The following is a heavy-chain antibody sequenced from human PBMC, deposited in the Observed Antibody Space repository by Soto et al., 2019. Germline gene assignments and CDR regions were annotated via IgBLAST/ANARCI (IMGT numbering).Heavy chain of an antibody. CDR2: VYYTGST. D-gene: IGHD3-22*01. Sequence: PSETLSLTCTVSGDSISTFYWGWMRQSPGKELEWIGYVYYTGSTNYNPSLKSRVTISVDRSKNQISLKLTSANAADTAVYYCARGRTVRNYADDSSDYFYFFDYWGQGTQVTVSS. CDR3: ARGRTVRNYADDSSDYFYFFDY. CDR1: GDSISTFY. J-gene: IGHJ4*02. V-gene: IGHV4-59*01.